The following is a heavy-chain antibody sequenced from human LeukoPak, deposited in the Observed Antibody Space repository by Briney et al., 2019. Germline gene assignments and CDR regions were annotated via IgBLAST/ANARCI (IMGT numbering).Heavy chain of an antibody. Sequence: PSETLSLTCAVSGGSISSGGFSWSWIRQPPGKGLEWIGYMYHGGSTYYNPSLESRVTISVDRSKNQFSLKLSSVTDADTAVYYCASTNDFGDYVGAWGQGTLVTVSS. J-gene: IGHJ5*02. CDR3: ASTNDFGDYVGA. CDR1: GGSISSGGFS. V-gene: IGHV4-30-2*01. CDR2: MYHGGST. D-gene: IGHD4-17*01.